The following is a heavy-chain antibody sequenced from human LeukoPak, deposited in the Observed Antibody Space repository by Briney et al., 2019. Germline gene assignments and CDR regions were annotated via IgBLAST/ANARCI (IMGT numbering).Heavy chain of an antibody. CDR1: GGSFCGYY. CDR2: INHSGST. J-gene: IGHJ4*02. V-gene: IGHV4-34*01. D-gene: IGHD6-13*01. Sequence: SETLSLTCAVYGGSFCGYYWSWIRQPPGKGLEWIGEINHSGSTNYNPSLTSRVTISVDTSKNQFSLKLSSVTAADTAVYYCARTLYSSSWYPKLYYFDYWGQGTLVTVSS. CDR3: ARTLYSSSWYPKLYYFDY.